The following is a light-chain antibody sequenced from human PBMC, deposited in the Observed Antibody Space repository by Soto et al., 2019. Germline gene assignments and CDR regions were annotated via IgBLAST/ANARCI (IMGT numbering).Light chain of an antibody. CDR1: SSDVGSYNF. CDR2: EVS. CDR3: SSYTTSSNYV. Sequence: QSVLTQPASVSGSPGQSITISFTGTSSDVGSYNFVSWYQQLPVKAPKLMIYEVSNRPSGVSNRFSGSKSGNTASLTISGLQAEDEADYYCSSYTTSSNYVFGSGTKVTVL. V-gene: IGLV2-14*01. J-gene: IGLJ1*01.